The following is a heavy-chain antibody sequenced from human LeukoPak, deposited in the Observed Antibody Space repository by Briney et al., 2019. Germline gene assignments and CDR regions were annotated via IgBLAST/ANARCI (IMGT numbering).Heavy chain of an antibody. J-gene: IGHJ4*02. CDR1: GFTFSSYA. CDR3: ARPLNYDILTGYLDY. D-gene: IGHD3-9*01. Sequence: GGSLRLSCAASGFTFSSYAMHWVRQAPGKGLEWVAVISYDGSNKYYADSVKGRFTISRDNSKNTLYLQMNSLRAEDTAVYYCARPLNYDILTGYLDYRGQGTLVTVSS. CDR2: ISYDGSNK. V-gene: IGHV3-30*04.